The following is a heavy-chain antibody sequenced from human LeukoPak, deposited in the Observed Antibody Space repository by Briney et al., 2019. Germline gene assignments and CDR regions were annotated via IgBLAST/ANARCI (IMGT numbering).Heavy chain of an antibody. D-gene: IGHD2-2*01. V-gene: IGHV1-2*02. J-gene: IGHJ5*02. CDR3: ARDGLDIVVVPAARGGFDP. Sequence: GASLKVACKASGYTFTGYYMHWVRQAPGQGLEWMGWINPNSGGKNYAQKFQGRVTMNRDTSISTAYMELSRLRSDDTAVYYCARDGLDIVVVPAARGGFDPWGQGTLVTVSS. CDR2: INPNSGGK. CDR1: GYTFTGYY.